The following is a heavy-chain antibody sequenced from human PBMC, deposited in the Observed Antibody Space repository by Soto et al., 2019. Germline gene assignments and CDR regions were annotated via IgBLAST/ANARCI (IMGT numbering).Heavy chain of an antibody. CDR3: ARDCGDSGGGYYGMDV. J-gene: IGHJ6*02. V-gene: IGHV4-34*01. D-gene: IGHD2-21*01. CDR2: INHSGST. Sequence: SETLSLTCAVYGGSFSGYYWSWIRQPPGKGLEWIGEINHSGSTNYNPSLKSRVTISVDTSKNQFSLRLTSVTAADTAVYHCARDCGDSGGGYYGMDVWGQGTMVTVSS. CDR1: GGSFSGYY.